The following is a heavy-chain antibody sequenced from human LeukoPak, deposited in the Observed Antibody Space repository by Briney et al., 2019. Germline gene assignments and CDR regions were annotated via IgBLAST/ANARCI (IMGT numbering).Heavy chain of an antibody. CDR1: GFTFSSYW. CDR3: AREARGYSGYDYGDY. D-gene: IGHD5-12*01. J-gene: IGHJ4*02. V-gene: IGHV3-21*01. CDR2: ISSSSSYI. Sequence: GGSLRLSCAASGFTFSSYWMNWVRQAPGKGLEWVSSISSSSSYIYYADSVKGRFTISRDNAKNSLYLQMNSLRAEDTAVYYCAREARGYSGYDYGDYWGQGTLVTVSS.